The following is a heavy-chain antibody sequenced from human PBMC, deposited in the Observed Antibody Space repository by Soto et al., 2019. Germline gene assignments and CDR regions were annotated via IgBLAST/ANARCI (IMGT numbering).Heavy chain of an antibody. CDR2: IYYSGST. CDR1: CGSISSGVYY. V-gene: IGHV4-31*03. D-gene: IGHD2-2*02. Sequence: TLSLTCPVSCGSISSGVYYWSWIRQHPVKVLDLIGYIYYSGSTYYNPSLKSRVTISVDTSKNQFSLKLSSVTAADTAVYYCARALYTGYCSSTSCYRVSNWFDPWGQGTLVTVSS. J-gene: IGHJ5*02. CDR3: ARALYTGYCSSTSCYRVSNWFDP.